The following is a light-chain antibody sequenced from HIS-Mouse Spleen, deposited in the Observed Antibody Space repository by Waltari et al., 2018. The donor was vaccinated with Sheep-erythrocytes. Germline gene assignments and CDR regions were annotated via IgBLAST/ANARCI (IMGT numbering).Light chain of an antibody. J-gene: IGLJ3*02. V-gene: IGLV2-8*01. CDR3: SSYAGSNNWV. CDR1: SSDVGGYNY. Sequence: QSALTQPPSASGSPGQSVTISCTGTSSDVGGYNYVSWYQQHPGKAPKLMIYGVSKRTSGFPDRCSGSKSGNTASLTVSGRQAEDEADYYCSSYAGSNNWVFGGGTKLTVL. CDR2: GVS.